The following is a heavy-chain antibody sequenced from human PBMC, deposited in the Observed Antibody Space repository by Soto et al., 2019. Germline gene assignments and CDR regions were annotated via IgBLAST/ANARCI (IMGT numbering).Heavy chain of an antibody. CDR3: ATEWEEGFCLDH. CDR2: MNPNTGDT. Sequence: QVQLVQSGAEVGKPGASVKVSCKTSGYIFTNYDINWVRQAAGQGLEWVGWMNPNTGDTGYAQKFQGRVTMTSNISISTAYMELRSLRSDDTAVYYCATEWEEGFCLDHWGQGALVTVSS. D-gene: IGHD1-26*01. CDR1: GYIFTNYD. J-gene: IGHJ4*02. V-gene: IGHV1-8*01.